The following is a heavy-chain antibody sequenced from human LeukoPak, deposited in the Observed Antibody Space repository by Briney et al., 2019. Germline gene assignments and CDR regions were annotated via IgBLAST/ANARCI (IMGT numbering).Heavy chain of an antibody. V-gene: IGHV3-20*04. CDR1: GFTFDDYG. CDR3: AKDRIAAAGYDY. CDR2: INWNGGST. D-gene: IGHD6-13*01. J-gene: IGHJ4*02. Sequence: GGSLRLSCAASGFTFDDYGMSWVRQAPGKGLEWVSGINWNGGSTGYADSVKGRFTISRDNSKNTLYLQMNSLRAEDTAVYYCAKDRIAAAGYDYWGQGTLVTVSS.